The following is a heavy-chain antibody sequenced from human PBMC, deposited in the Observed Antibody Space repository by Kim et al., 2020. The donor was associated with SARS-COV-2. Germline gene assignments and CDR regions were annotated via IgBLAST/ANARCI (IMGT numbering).Heavy chain of an antibody. CDR3: AKVGSAYCGGSCPIDY. D-gene: IGHD2-21*01. Sequence: SGKGRFTISRANSKNTVYMQMNSLRAEDTAVYYCAKVGSAYCGGSCPIDYWGQGTLVTVSS. J-gene: IGHJ4*02. V-gene: IGHV3-33*06.